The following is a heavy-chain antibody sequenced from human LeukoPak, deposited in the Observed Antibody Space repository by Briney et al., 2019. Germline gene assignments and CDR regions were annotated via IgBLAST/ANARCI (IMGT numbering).Heavy chain of an antibody. CDR2: SYYSGNT. CDR3: TRGFGELLGEGLDP. Sequence: SETLSLTCTLSGGSITTTTYYWGWIRQPPGKGLEWIGSSYYSGNTYYNPSLKSRLTISIDTSRKQFSLKLSSVTAADTAVYARTRGFGELLGEGLDPWGQGTLVTVSS. J-gene: IGHJ5*02. V-gene: IGHV4-39*01. D-gene: IGHD3-10*01. CDR1: GGSITTTTYY.